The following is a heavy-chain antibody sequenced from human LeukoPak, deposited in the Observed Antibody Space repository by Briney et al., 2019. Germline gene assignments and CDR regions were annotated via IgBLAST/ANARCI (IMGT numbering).Heavy chain of an antibody. Sequence: SETLSLTCTVSGGSISSHYWSWIRRPAGKGLEWIGRIYTSGSTNYNPSLKSRVTISVDTSKNQFSLKLSSVTAADTAVYYCARGGGSYNDEGNDYWGQGTLVTVSS. CDR2: IYTSGST. V-gene: IGHV4-4*07. D-gene: IGHD1-26*01. CDR1: GGSISSHY. CDR3: ARGGGSYNDEGNDY. J-gene: IGHJ4*02.